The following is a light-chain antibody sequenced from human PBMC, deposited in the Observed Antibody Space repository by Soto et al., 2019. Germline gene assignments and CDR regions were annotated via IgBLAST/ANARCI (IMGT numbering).Light chain of an antibody. CDR1: QRVSSY. Sequence: EIVLTQSPATLALSPGERATLSCRASQRVSSYLACYQQKPGQAPRLLIYGASSRATGIPDRFSGSGSGTDFTLTIGRLEPEDFAVYYCQQYGTSPLTFGQGTKVDI. CDR2: GAS. J-gene: IGKJ1*01. CDR3: QQYGTSPLT. V-gene: IGKV3-20*01.